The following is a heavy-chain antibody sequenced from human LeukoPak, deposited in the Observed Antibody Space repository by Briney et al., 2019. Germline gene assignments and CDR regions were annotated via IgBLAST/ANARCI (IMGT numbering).Heavy chain of an antibody. V-gene: IGHV1-2*06. CDR2: INPNSGGT. Sequence: GASVKVSCKASGYTFTGYHMHWVRQAPGQGLEWMGRINPNSGGTNYAQKFQGRVTMTRDTSISTAYMELSRLRSDDTAVYYCARDRRIVVVVAATPRNYYYGMDVWGQGTTVTVSS. D-gene: IGHD2-15*01. CDR3: ARDRRIVVVVAATPRNYYYGMDV. J-gene: IGHJ6*02. CDR1: GYTFTGYH.